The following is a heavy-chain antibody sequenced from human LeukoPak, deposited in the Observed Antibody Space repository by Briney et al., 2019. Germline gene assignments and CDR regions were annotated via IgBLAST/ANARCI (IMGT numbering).Heavy chain of an antibody. V-gene: IGHV4-59*01. CDR2: IYYSGST. D-gene: IGHD3-22*01. CDR1: GGSISSYY. CDR3: ARGGRYYDSRGYHREYYFDF. J-gene: IGHJ4*02. Sequence: SETLSLTCTVSGGSISSYYWSWIRQPPGKGLEWIGYIYYSGSTYYNPSLKSRVTISVDTSNNQFSLRLSSVTAADTAVYYCARGGRYYDSRGYHREYYFDFWGQGTLVTVSS.